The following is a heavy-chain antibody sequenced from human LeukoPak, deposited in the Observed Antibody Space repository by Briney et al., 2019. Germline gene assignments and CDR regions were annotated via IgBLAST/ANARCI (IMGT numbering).Heavy chain of an antibody. Sequence: GGSLRLSCAASGFAFSTYWMSWVRQAPGKGLEWVANIKIDGSEKYYVDSVKGRFTISRDNAKNSLYLQMNSLRVEDTAVYYCARGVDIVATIWDYWGQGTLVTVSP. J-gene: IGHJ4*02. V-gene: IGHV3-7*03. CDR3: ARGVDIVATIWDY. CDR1: GFAFSTYW. D-gene: IGHD5-12*01. CDR2: IKIDGSEK.